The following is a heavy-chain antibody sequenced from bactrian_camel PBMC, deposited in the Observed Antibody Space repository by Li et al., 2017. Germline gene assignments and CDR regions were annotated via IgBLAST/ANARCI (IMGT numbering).Heavy chain of an antibody. V-gene: IGHV3S68*01. CDR2: IRIDDDST. D-gene: IGHD3*01. Sequence: HVQLVESGGGSVQVGGSLRLSCVASGDTISRYCMGWFRQIPDKEREGVAGIRIDDDSTSYVDSVKGRFTISRDNAKNTLYLQLNSLKPEDTATYYCVNGASDVGYNYWGQGTQVTVS. CDR3: VNGASDVGYNY. CDR1: GDTISRYC. J-gene: IGHJ4*01.